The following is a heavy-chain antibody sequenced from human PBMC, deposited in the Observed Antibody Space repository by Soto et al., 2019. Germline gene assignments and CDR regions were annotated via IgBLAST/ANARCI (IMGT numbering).Heavy chain of an antibody. CDR3: ARDLKNSSSWYYYYYYYGMDV. Sequence: VASVKVSCKASGYTFTSYYMHWVRQAPGQGLEWMGIINPSGGSTSYAQKFQGRVTMTRGTSTSTVYMELSSLRSEDTAVYYCARDLKNSSSWYYYYYYYGMDVWGQGTTVTVSS. V-gene: IGHV1-46*01. J-gene: IGHJ6*02. CDR1: GYTFTSYY. CDR2: INPSGGST. D-gene: IGHD6-13*01.